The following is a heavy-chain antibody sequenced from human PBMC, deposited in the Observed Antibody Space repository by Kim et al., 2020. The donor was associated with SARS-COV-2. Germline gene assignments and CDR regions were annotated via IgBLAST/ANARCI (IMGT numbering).Heavy chain of an antibody. J-gene: IGHJ4*02. CDR3: AMGGSSWYRSPFGY. CDR1: GFTFSSYA. CDR2: ISGSGGST. Sequence: GGSLRLSCAASGFTFSSYAMSWVRQAPGKGLEWVSAISGSGGSTYYADSVKGRFTISRDNSKNTLYLQMNSLRAEDTAVYYCAMGGSSWYRSPFGYWGQGTLVTVSS. D-gene: IGHD6-13*01. V-gene: IGHV3-23*01.